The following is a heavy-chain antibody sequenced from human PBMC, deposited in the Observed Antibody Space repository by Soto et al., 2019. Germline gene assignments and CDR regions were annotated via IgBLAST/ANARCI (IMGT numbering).Heavy chain of an antibody. CDR3: ARCAVGGYVRAF. Sequence: GGSLKISCKGSGYKFTNYWIIWVRQMPGKGLEWMGKIDPTESHTKYSPSFQGHVTISVDKSITTAYLQWNSLKASDTAIYYCARCAVGGYVRAFSGQRTTDTVSS. V-gene: IGHV5-10-1*01. D-gene: IGHD3-10*02. J-gene: IGHJ6*02. CDR1: GYKFTNYW. CDR2: IDPTESHT.